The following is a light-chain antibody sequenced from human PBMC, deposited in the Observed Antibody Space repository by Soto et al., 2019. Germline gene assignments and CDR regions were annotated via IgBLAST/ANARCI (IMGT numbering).Light chain of an antibody. V-gene: IGKV1-12*01. CDR3: QQSTHHPIS. CDR2: YSS. CDR1: QAVNSW. Sequence: DNQLTQSPSSISASGGDRFPITCLASQAVNSWLAWFQQKPVMPPKLVIYYSSSLQSGVTSTFSRSGSATEFPLTLSSLQPEDFAPYYCQQSTHHPISFGPGTRLDIK. J-gene: IGKJ5*01.